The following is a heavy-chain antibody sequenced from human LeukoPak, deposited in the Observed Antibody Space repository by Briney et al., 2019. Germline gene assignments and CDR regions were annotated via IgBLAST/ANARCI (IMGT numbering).Heavy chain of an antibody. CDR2: ISTYNGNT. Sequence: ASVKVSCKASAYTSPNYGITWVRQAPGRGPEWMGWISTYNGNTQYAQNFQGRLTMATDTPTKTVYMELRSLRSNDTAVYYCALPAKGAFFYYYMEVWGKGTTVTVSS. J-gene: IGHJ6*03. V-gene: IGHV1-18*01. CDR3: ALPAKGAFFYYYMEV. D-gene: IGHD2-2*01. CDR1: AYTSPNYG.